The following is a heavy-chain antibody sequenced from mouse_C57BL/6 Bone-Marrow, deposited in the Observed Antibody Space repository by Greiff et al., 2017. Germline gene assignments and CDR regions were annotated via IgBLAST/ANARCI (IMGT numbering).Heavy chain of an antibody. Sequence: QVQLQQSGPGLVQPSQSLSITCTVSGFSLTSYGVHWVRQSPGKGLEWLGVIWRGGSTDYNAAFISRLSISKDNSKCQVFFKMNSLQADDTAIYYCASPLTTNYAMDYWGQGTSVTVSS. CDR3: ASPLTTNYAMDY. CDR1: GFSLTSYG. D-gene: IGHD2-12*01. CDR2: IWRGGST. V-gene: IGHV2-2*01. J-gene: IGHJ4*01.